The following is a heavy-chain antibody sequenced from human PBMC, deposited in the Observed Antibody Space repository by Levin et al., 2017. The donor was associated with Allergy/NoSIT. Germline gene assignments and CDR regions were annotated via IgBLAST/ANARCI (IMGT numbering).Heavy chain of an antibody. Sequence: GGSLRLSCAASGFTFSSYAMHWVRQAPGKGLEYVSAISSNGGSTYYANSVKGRFTISRDNSKNTLYLQMGSLRAEDMAVYYCARDGTIGWFGAINWFDPWGQGTLVTVSS. CDR2: ISSNGGST. CDR3: ARDGTIGWFGAINWFDP. D-gene: IGHD3-10*01. V-gene: IGHV3-64*01. CDR1: GFTFSSYA. J-gene: IGHJ5*02.